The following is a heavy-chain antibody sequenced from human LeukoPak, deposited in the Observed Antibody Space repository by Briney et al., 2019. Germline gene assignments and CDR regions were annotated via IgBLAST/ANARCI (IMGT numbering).Heavy chain of an antibody. CDR1: GFTFSSYS. CDR2: ISSGSSTI. D-gene: IGHD3-10*01. Sequence: SGGSLRLSCAASGFTFSSYSMNWVRQAPGKGLEWVSYISSGSSTINYADSVKGRFTISRDNAKNSLYLQMNSLRAEDTAVYYCARDLGGSVRATFDIWGQGTMVIVSS. CDR3: ARDLGGSVRATFDI. J-gene: IGHJ3*02. V-gene: IGHV3-48*04.